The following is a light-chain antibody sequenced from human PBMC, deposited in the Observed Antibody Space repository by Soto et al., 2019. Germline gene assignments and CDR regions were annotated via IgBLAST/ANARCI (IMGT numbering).Light chain of an antibody. CDR2: AAS. CDR3: QQANSFPIT. V-gene: IGKV1-12*01. CDR1: QGMSSW. J-gene: IGKJ5*01. Sequence: DIQMTQSPSSVSASVGDRVTITCRASQGMSSWLAWYQQKPGKAPKLLIYAASSLQSGVPSRFSGSRSGTDFTLTISSLQPEDFANYYCQQANSFPITFGQGTRLEIK.